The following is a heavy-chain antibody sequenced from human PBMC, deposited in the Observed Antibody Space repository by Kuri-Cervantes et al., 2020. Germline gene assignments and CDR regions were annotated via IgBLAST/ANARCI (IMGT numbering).Heavy chain of an antibody. CDR1: GYSISSGYY. V-gene: IGHV4-38-2*01. D-gene: IGHD5-12*01. CDR2: IDHDGNT. CDR3: ARQVGVATVY. J-gene: IGHJ4*02. Sequence: ESLKISCAVSGYSISSGYYWGWIRPPPGEGPEWVGTIDHDGNTYYNTSLKSRVTIPRDTSKNQFSLNLSSVIAADTAVYYCARQVGVATVYWGQGTLVTVSS.